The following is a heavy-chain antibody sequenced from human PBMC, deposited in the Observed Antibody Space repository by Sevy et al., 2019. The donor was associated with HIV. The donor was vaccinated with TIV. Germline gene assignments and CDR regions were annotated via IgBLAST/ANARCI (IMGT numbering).Heavy chain of an antibody. CDR2: IRSKTNSYAT. CDR3: GESWINGVCS. V-gene: IGHV3-73*01. CDR1: GFTFSVSA. Sequence: GGSLRLSCAASGFTFSVSAMHWVRQASGKGLEWVGRIRSKTNSYATANATSLEGRFRISRDDSKNTTYLQMNSLNTEDTAVYYCGESWINGVCSWGQGTQVTVSS. D-gene: IGHD2-8*01. J-gene: IGHJ4*02.